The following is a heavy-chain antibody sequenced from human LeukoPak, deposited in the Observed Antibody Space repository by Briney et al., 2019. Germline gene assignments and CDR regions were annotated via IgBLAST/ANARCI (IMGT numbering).Heavy chain of an antibody. CDR3: ARGRYLTTVGGAAAGFLDY. V-gene: IGHV4-34*01. Sequence: ASETLSLTCGVYGGSFSGYYWNWIRQSPGQGLEWIGEINHSGSTNYNPSLQSRVTMSVDTSQKQFSRRLTSWTAGDTAVYYCARGRYLTTVGGAAAGFLDYWGQGTLVTVSS. D-gene: IGHD6-13*01. CDR2: INHSGST. J-gene: IGHJ4*02. CDR1: GGSFSGYY.